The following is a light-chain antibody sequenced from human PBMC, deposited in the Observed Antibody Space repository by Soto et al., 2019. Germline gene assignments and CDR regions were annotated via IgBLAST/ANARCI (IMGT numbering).Light chain of an antibody. CDR1: QGIRSW. J-gene: IGKJ5*01. CDR2: LAS. V-gene: IGKV1-12*01. Sequence: DIQMTQSPSSVSASVGDRVTITCRASQGIRSWLAWYQQKPGKAPKLLIDLASSLQSGVPSRFSGSGSGTEFTLTISSLQTEDFATYYCQQANSFPPTFGQGTRLEIK. CDR3: QQANSFPPT.